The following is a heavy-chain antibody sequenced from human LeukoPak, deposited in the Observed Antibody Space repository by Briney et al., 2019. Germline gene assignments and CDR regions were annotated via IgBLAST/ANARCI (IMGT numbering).Heavy chain of an antibody. Sequence: SETLSLTCGVSGGSIDITNYWSWVRPAPGKGLEWIGEIAHDGTINYNPSLRSRVAMSLDRANNQFSLSLTSLTAADTAVYYCTREDRPYCPFAYWGQGVLVTVSS. V-gene: IGHV4-4*02. J-gene: IGHJ4*02. CDR3: TREDRPYCPFAY. CDR2: IAHDGTI. D-gene: IGHD1-26*01. CDR1: GGSIDITNY.